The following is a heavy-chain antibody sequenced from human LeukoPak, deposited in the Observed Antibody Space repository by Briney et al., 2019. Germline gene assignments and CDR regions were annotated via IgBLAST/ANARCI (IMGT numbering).Heavy chain of an antibody. CDR1: GYTSTSPD. CDR2: MNPRDNT. CDR3: ARYTHHYGFDI. Sequence: GASVKVSCKASGYTSTSPDINWVRQATGRGLEWLGWMNPRDNTGYAQKFQGRVTLTRDKSINTAYMELSSLRSEDTAVYYCARYTHHYGFDIWGQGTMVTVSA. V-gene: IGHV1-8*01. J-gene: IGHJ3*02.